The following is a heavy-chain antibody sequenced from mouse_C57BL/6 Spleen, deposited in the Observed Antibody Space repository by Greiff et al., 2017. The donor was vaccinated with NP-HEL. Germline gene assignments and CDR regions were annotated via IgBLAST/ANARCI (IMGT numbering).Heavy chain of an antibody. CDR3: ARRTAQAKAMDY. CDR2: IYPGSGST. V-gene: IGHV1-55*01. CDR1: GYTFTSYW. J-gene: IGHJ4*01. D-gene: IGHD3-2*02. Sequence: VKLQQPGAELVKPGASVKMSCKASGYTFTSYWITWVKQRPGQGLEWIGDIYPGSGSTNYNEKFKSKATLTVDTSSSTAYMQLSSLTSEDSAVYYCARRTAQAKAMDYWGQGTSVTVSS.